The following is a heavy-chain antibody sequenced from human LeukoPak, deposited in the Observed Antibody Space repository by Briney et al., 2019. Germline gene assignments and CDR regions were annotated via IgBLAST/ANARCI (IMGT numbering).Heavy chain of an antibody. J-gene: IGHJ4*02. CDR1: GFTFSSYG. V-gene: IGHV3-30*18. CDR2: ISYDGSNK. D-gene: IGHD3-16*01. Sequence: GGSLRLSCAASGFTFSSYGMHWVRQAPGKGLEWVAVISYDGSNKYYADSVKGRFTISRDNSKNTLYLQMNSLRAEDTAVYYCAKDLSGGGPGDYWGQGTLVTVSS. CDR3: AKDLSGGGPGDY.